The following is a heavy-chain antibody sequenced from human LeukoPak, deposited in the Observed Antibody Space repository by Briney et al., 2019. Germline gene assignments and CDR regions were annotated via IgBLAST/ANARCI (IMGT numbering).Heavy chain of an antibody. J-gene: IGHJ6*02. Sequence: PSETLSLTCTVSGGSISSYYWSWIRRPPGKGLEWIGYIYYSGSTNYNPSLKSRVTISVDTSKNQFSLKLSSVTAADTAVYYCARDGGYSHGYTSHYYGMDVWGQGTTVTVSS. D-gene: IGHD5-18*01. CDR2: IYYSGST. V-gene: IGHV4-59*01. CDR1: GGSISSYY. CDR3: ARDGGYSHGYTSHYYGMDV.